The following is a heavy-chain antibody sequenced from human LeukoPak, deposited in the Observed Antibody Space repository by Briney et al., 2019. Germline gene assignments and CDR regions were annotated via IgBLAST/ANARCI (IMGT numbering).Heavy chain of an antibody. CDR1: GITVSSSY. V-gene: IGHV3-66*01. CDR2: FYSGGTT. CDR3: ARLNGGGNFDY. Sequence: PGRSLRLSCAASGITVSSSYMSWVRQAPGKGLEWVSVFYSGGTTYYADSVKGRFTISRDNSNNTLYLQMNSLRAEDTAVYYCARLNGGGNFDYWGQGTLVTVSS. J-gene: IGHJ4*02. D-gene: IGHD4-23*01.